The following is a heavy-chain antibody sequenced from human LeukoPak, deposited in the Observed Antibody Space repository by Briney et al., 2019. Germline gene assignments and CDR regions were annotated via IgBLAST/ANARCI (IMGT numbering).Heavy chain of an antibody. Sequence: SETLSLTCAVYGGSFSGYYWSWIRQPPGKGLEWIGEINHSGSTNYNPSLKSRVTISVDTSKNQFSLKLSSVTAADTAVYYCARGRPIYYDFWSGYPPYHFDYWGQGTLVTVSS. V-gene: IGHV4-34*01. J-gene: IGHJ4*02. D-gene: IGHD3-3*01. CDR2: INHSGST. CDR3: ARGRPIYYDFWSGYPPYHFDY. CDR1: GGSFSGYY.